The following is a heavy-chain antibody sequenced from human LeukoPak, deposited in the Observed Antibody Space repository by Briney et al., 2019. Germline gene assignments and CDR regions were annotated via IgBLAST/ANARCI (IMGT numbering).Heavy chain of an antibody. D-gene: IGHD6-13*01. CDR3: AREGAAGTGWFDP. CDR1: GLTVSSNY. J-gene: IGHJ5*02. Sequence: GGSLRLSCAASGLTVSSNYIWVRQAPGKGLEWVSVIYSGGSTYYADSVKGRFTISRDNSKNTLYLQMNSLRAEDTAVYYCAREGAAGTGWFDPWGQGTLVTVSS. V-gene: IGHV3-53*01. CDR2: IYSGGST.